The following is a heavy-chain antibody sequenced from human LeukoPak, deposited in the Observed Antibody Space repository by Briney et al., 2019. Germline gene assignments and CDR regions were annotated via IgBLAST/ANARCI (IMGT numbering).Heavy chain of an antibody. V-gene: IGHV3-33*06. J-gene: IGHJ4*02. Sequence: GGSLRLSCAASGFTFSSYGMHWVRQAPGKGLEWVAVIWYDGSNKYYADSVKGRFTISRDNSKNTLYLQINRLRAEDTAVYYCAKDLSGGSQYYFDYWGQGTLVTVSS. CDR1: GFTFSSYG. CDR3: AKDLSGGSQYYFDY. D-gene: IGHD2-15*01. CDR2: IWYDGSNK.